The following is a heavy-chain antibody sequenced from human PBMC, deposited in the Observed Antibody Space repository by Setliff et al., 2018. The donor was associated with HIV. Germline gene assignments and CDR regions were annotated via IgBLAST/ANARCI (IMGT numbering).Heavy chain of an antibody. CDR2: INNDGSTI. V-gene: IGHV3-74*01. CDR1: GFTFTNAW. Sequence: GSLRLSCAASGFTFTNAWMSWVRQGPGKGLEWVSRINNDGSTIDYADSVKGRFTISRDNAKNTLYLQMTSLRADDTAVYYCARDVPISFSGSYLNYWGQGTLVTVSS. D-gene: IGHD3-10*01. J-gene: IGHJ4*02. CDR3: ARDVPISFSGSYLNY.